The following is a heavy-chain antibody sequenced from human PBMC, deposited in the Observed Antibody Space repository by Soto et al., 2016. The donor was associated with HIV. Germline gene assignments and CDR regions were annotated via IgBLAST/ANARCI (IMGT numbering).Heavy chain of an antibody. CDR1: GFSFSTYA. J-gene: IGHJ4*02. V-gene: IGHV3-23*01. Sequence: EVQLLESGGGLVQPGGSLRLSCAASGFSFSTYAMSWVRRAPGKGLEWVASISGSGSSTYYADSVKGRFTISRDNSKNTLYLQMNSLRAEDTAVYYCTKDLPGRPVGARGRDYFDYWGQGTLVTVSS. CDR3: TKDLPGRPVGARGRDYFDY. CDR2: ISGSGSST. D-gene: IGHD1-26*01.